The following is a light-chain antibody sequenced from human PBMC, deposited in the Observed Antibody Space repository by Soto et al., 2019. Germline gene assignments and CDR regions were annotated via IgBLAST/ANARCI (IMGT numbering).Light chain of an antibody. V-gene: IGLV2-14*01. CDR2: DVS. CDR3: SSYTSSSTLEVV. CDR1: SSDVGGYNY. J-gene: IGLJ2*01. Sequence: QSVLTQPASVSGSPGQSITISCTGTSSDVGGYNYVSWYQQHPGKAPKLMIYDVSNRPSGVSNPFSGSKSGNTASLTISGLQAEDEADYYCSSYTSSSTLEVVFGGGTKLTVL.